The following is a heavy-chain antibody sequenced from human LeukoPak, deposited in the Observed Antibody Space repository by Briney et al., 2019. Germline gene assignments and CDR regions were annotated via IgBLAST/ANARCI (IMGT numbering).Heavy chain of an antibody. Sequence: GASVKVSCKASGYTFTGYYMHWVRQAPGQGLEWMGWINPNSGGTNYAQKFQGRVTMTRDTSISTAYMELSRLRSDDTAVYYCARDGTYCSGGSCRPYSWFDPWGQGTLVTVSS. CDR3: ARDGTYCSGGSCRPYSWFDP. CDR1: GYTFTGYY. D-gene: IGHD2-15*01. CDR2: INPNSGGT. V-gene: IGHV1-2*02. J-gene: IGHJ5*02.